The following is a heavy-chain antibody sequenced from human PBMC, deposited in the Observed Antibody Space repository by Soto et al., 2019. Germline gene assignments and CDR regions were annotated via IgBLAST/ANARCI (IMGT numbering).Heavy chain of an antibody. V-gene: IGHV1-3*01. CDR3: ARSGSYKVRYYYGMDV. Sequence: VQLVQSGAEVKKPGASVKVSCKASGYTFTSYAMHWVRQAPGQRLEWMGWINAGNGNTKYSQKFQGRVTITRDTSASTAYMELSSLRSEDTAVYYCARSGSYKVRYYYGMDVWGQGTTVTVSS. CDR1: GYTFTSYA. D-gene: IGHD1-26*01. CDR2: INAGNGNT. J-gene: IGHJ6*02.